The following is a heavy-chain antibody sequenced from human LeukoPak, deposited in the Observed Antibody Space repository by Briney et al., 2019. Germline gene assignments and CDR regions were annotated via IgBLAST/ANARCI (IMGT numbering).Heavy chain of an antibody. Sequence: SETLSLTCTVSGGSISSGGYYWSWIRQHPGKGLKWIGYIYYSGSTYYNPSLKSRVTISVDTSKNQFSLKLSSVTAADTAVYYCAARRGYSGYGPPGYWGQGTLVTVSS. CDR2: IYYSGST. V-gene: IGHV4-31*03. D-gene: IGHD5-12*01. CDR3: AARRGYSGYGPPGY. CDR1: GGSISSGGYY. J-gene: IGHJ4*02.